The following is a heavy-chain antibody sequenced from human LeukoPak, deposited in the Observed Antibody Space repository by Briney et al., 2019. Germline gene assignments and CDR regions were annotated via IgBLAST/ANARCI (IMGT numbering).Heavy chain of an antibody. Sequence: PSETLSLTCTVSGGSISSSSYYWGWIRQPPGKGLEWIGSIYYSVSTYYNPSLQSRVTISVDTSKNQFSLKLSSVTAADTAVYYCARRQRHFDYWGQGTLVTVSS. J-gene: IGHJ4*02. CDR3: ARRQRHFDY. CDR2: IYYSVST. CDR1: GGSISSSSYY. D-gene: IGHD6-25*01. V-gene: IGHV4-39*01.